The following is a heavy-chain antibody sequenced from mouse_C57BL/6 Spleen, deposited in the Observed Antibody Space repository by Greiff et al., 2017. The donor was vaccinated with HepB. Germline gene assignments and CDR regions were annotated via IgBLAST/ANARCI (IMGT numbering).Heavy chain of an antibody. CDR1: GYTFTSSW. V-gene: IGHV1-64*01. Sequence: VQLQQPGAELVKPGASVKLSCKASGYTFTSSWMHWVKQRPGQGLEWIGMIHPNSGSTNYNEKFKSKATLTVDKSSSTAYMQLSSLTSDDSAVYYCARTTMITRAWFAYWGQGTLVTVSA. D-gene: IGHD2-4*01. J-gene: IGHJ3*01. CDR2: IHPNSGST. CDR3: ARTTMITRAWFAY.